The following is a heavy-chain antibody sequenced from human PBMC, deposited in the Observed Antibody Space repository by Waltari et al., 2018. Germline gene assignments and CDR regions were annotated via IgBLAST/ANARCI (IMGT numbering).Heavy chain of an antibody. D-gene: IGHD3-3*02. J-gene: IGHJ4*02. CDR1: GLTFSRYD. CDR2: IRYDGSRK. V-gene: IGHV3-30*02. Sequence: QVYLVESGGGAVLPGGSLRISCVASGLTFSRYDMHWVRQAPGKGLEWVALIRYDGSRKFYADSVKARFTISRDNSRDTLFLEMNSLTHADTAMYYCATEMSTSSPALWGPGTLVTVSS. CDR3: ATEMSTSSPAL.